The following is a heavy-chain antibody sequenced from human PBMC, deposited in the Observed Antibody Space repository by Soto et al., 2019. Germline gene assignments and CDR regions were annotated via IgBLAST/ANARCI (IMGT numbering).Heavy chain of an antibody. CDR3: AKSRFGEGEFDY. D-gene: IGHD3-10*01. CDR1: GFTFSSYG. V-gene: IGHV3-30*18. CDR2: ISYDGSNK. Sequence: VQLVESGGGVVQPGRSLRLSCAASGFTFSSYGMHWVRQAPGKGLEWVAVISYDGSNKYYADSVKGRFTISRDNSKNTLYLQMNSLRAEDTAVYYCAKSRFGEGEFDYWGQGTLVTVSS. J-gene: IGHJ4*02.